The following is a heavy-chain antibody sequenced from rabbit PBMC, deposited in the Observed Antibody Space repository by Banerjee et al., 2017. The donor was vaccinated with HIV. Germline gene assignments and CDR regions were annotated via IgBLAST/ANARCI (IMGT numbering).Heavy chain of an antibody. V-gene: IGHV1S43*01. CDR2: IYTDSDGT. CDR3: ARDLAGVIGWNFNL. Sequence: LVKPEGSLTLTCTASGFSFTSSYWICWVRQAPGKGLELIACIYTDSDGTWYASWVNGRFTITRSTSLNTVTLQMTSLTAADTATYFCARDLAGVIGWNFNLWGQGTLVTVS. J-gene: IGHJ4*01. D-gene: IGHD4-1*01. CDR1: GFSFTSSYW.